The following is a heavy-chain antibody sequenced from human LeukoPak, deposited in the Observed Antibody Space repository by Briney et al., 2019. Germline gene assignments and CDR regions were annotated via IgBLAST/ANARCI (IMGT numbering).Heavy chain of an antibody. Sequence: SETLSLTCTVSGGSISSSSYYWGWIRQPPGKGLEWIASIYYSGSAYYNPSLKSRVTMSVDKSKNQFSLKLSSVTAADTAMYYCARHPTPSGSYFPKNFDYWGLGALVTVSS. CDR3: ARHPTPSGSYFPKNFDY. CDR1: GGSISSSSYY. D-gene: IGHD3-10*01. V-gene: IGHV4-39*01. CDR2: IYYSGSA. J-gene: IGHJ4*02.